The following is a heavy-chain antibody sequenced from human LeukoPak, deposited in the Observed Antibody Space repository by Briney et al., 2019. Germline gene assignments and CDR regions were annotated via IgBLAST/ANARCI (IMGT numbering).Heavy chain of an antibody. J-gene: IGHJ6*03. CDR2: IYTSGST. CDR1: GGSISSYY. D-gene: IGHD3-3*01. V-gene: IGHV4-4*09. Sequence: PSETLSLTCTVSGGSISSYYWSWIRQPPGKGLEWIGYIYTSGSTNYNPSLKSRVTISVDTSKNQFSLKLSSVTAADTAVYYCASTTYDFWSGYYQYYYYYYMDVWGKGTTVTVSS. CDR3: ASTTYDFWSGYYQYYYYYYMDV.